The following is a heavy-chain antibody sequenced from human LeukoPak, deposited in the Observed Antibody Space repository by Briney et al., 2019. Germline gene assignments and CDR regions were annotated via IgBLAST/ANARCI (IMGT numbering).Heavy chain of an antibody. CDR2: INPNSGGT. CDR3: ARGRYSSSPLDS. Sequence: GASVKVSCKASGYTFTGYYMHLVRQAPGQGLEWMGWINPNSGGTNYAQKFQGRVTMTRDTSISTAYMELSRLRSDDPAVYYCARGRYSSSPLDSWGQGTLVTVSS. CDR1: GYTFTGYY. V-gene: IGHV1-2*02. J-gene: IGHJ4*02. D-gene: IGHD6-6*01.